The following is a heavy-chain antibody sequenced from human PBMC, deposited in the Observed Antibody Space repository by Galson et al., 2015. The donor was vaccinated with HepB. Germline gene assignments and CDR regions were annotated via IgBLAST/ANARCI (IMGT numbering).Heavy chain of an antibody. CDR3: VKPRDYGSGSANYFDY. V-gene: IGHV3-64D*06. D-gene: IGHD3-10*01. CDR2: ISSNVGNT. CDR1: GFTFSISA. J-gene: IGHJ4*02. Sequence: SLRLSCAASGFTFSISAMHWVRQAPGKGLEYLSAISSNVGNTYYAESVKGRFTISRDNSKNTVYLQMSSLRAEDTAVYYCVKPRDYGSGSANYFDYWGQGTLVTVSS.